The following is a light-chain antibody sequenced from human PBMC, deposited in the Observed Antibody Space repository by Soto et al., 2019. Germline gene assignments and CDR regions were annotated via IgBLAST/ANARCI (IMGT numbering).Light chain of an antibody. J-gene: IGLJ1*01. CDR3: CSYAGSSTLYV. CDR2: EGS. Sequence: SITNTRTSSDVGSYNLASWYQQHPGKAPKLMIYEGSERPSGVSDRFSGSKSGNTASLTISGLQAEDEADYYCCSYAGSSTLYVFGTGTKVTVL. V-gene: IGLV2-23*01. CDR1: SSDVGSYNL.